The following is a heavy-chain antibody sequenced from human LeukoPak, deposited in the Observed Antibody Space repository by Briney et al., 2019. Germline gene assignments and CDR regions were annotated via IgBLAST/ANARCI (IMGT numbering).Heavy chain of an antibody. J-gene: IGHJ4*02. CDR1: GGSISSYY. CDR2: IYYSGST. Sequence: SETLSLTCTVSGGSISSYYWSWIRQPPGKGLEWIGYIYYSGSTNYNPSLKSRVTISVDTSKNQFSLKLSSVTAADTAVYYCARSEGYCSGGSCYGPGVNEIDYWGQGTLVNVSS. V-gene: IGHV4-59*08. CDR3: ARSEGYCSGGSCYGPGVNEIDY. D-gene: IGHD2-15*01.